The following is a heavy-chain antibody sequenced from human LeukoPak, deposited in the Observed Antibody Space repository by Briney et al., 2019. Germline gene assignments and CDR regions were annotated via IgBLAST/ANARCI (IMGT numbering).Heavy chain of an antibody. CDR2: ISISRSYI. V-gene: IGHV3-21*04. J-gene: IGHJ4*02. Sequence: PGGSLRLSCAASGFTFNTSNMNWVRQAPGKGLERVSVISISRSYIYYADSVKGRFTISRDNAKNSLYLQMNSLRAEDTAVYYCAKWGCSGVNCYPFAYWGQGTLVTVSS. CDR1: GFTFNTSN. D-gene: IGHD2-15*01. CDR3: AKWGCSGVNCYPFAY.